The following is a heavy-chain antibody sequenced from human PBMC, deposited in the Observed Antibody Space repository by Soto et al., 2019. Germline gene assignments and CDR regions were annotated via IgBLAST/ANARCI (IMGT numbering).Heavy chain of an antibody. D-gene: IGHD3-10*01. CDR1: GFTFNSYS. J-gene: IGHJ4*02. Sequence: EVQLVESGGGLVQPGGSLRLSCAASGFTFNSYSMNWVRQAPGKGLEWVSYISSGSGSMYYADSVKGRFTISRDNAKNSLYLQMNSLRADETAVYYCARDEVRGKGLFSMVATELFDCWGQGTLVTVSS. V-gene: IGHV3-48*04. CDR2: ISSGSGSM. CDR3: ARDEVRGKGLFSMVATELFDC.